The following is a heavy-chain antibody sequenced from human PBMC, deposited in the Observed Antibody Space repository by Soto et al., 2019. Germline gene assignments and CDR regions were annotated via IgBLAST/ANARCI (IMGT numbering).Heavy chain of an antibody. D-gene: IGHD2-2*01. Sequence: GESLKISFQASGYSFTAYWITWVRQMPGKGLEWMATIDPSDSYVDYSPSFRGHVTFSVDRSITTVYLQWNSLKASDSAMYFCTRRASSSFYHFDFWGQGALVTVSS. CDR3: TRRASSSFYHFDF. CDR2: IDPSDSYV. J-gene: IGHJ4*02. V-gene: IGHV5-10-1*01. CDR1: GYSFTAYW.